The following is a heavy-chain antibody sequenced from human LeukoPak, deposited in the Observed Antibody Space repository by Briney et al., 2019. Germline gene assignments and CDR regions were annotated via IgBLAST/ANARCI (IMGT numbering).Heavy chain of an antibody. CDR3: ARHHTYDSLDI. CDR1: GASVDTYY. CDR2: IYTSGGT. D-gene: IGHD3-22*01. Sequence: PSETLSLTCTVSGASVDTYYWGWVRQPPGKGLEWIGYIYTSGGTKYNPSLKSRVTISVDTSKNQFSLNLSAVTAPDTAVYNCARHHTYDSLDIWGQGTMVTVSS. V-gene: IGHV4-4*09. J-gene: IGHJ3*02.